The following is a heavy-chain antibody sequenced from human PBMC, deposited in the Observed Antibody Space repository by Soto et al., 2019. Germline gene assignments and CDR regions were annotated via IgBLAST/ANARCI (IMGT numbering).Heavy chain of an antibody. J-gene: IGHJ4*02. V-gene: IGHV1-69*04. Sequence: VASVKVSCKASGGTLGSYTFSWGRQAPGQGLEWMGRVIPNLGVTNYAKKFQGRFTIVVDTSTSTAYMELNSLRYEDTAVYYCARDKGYCSDTSCPDFDYWGQGTLVTVSS. CDR3: ARDKGYCSDTSCPDFDY. CDR2: VIPNLGVT. CDR1: GGTLGSYT. D-gene: IGHD2-15*01.